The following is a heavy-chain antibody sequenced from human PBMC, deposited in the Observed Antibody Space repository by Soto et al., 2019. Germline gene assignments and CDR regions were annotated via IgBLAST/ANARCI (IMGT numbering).Heavy chain of an antibody. J-gene: IGHJ1*01. CDR1: GGSISSSSYY. Sequence: QLQLQESGPGLVKPSETLSLTCTVSGGSISSSSYYWGWIRQPPGKGLEWIGSIYYSGSTYYNPSLKSRVTISVDTSKNQFSLKLSSVTAADTAVCYCARQARRVYFQHWGQGTLVTVSS. CDR3: ARQARRVYFQH. CDR2: IYYSGST. D-gene: IGHD5-12*01. V-gene: IGHV4-39*01.